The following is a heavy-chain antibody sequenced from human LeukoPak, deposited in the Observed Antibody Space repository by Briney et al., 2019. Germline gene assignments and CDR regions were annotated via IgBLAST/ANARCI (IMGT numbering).Heavy chain of an antibody. D-gene: IGHD5-18*01. V-gene: IGHV1-2*06. CDR3: AREGSGYTYGRGSYFDY. CDR1: GYTLTVYY. CDR2: INPSSGDT. J-gene: IGHJ4*01. Sequence: ASVKVSCKASGYTLTVYYIHWVRQAPGQGLEWMGRINPSSGDTNFAQKFQGRVTMTRDTSISTAYMDLSGLRPDDTAVYYCAREGSGYTYGRGSYFDYWGHGILVTVSS.